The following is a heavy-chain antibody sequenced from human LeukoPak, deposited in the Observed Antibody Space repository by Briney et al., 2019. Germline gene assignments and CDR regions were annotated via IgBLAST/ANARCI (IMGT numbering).Heavy chain of an antibody. Sequence: GGSLRLSCAASGFTFSSYGMHWVRQAPGKGLEWVAVIWYDGSNKYYADPVKGRFTISRDNSKNTLYLQMNSLRAEDTAVYYCARSPITMVRGVTKYYYYYGMDVWGQGTTVTVSS. CDR1: GFTFSSYG. CDR2: IWYDGSNK. V-gene: IGHV3-33*01. CDR3: ARSPITMVRGVTKYYYYYGMDV. D-gene: IGHD3-10*01. J-gene: IGHJ6*02.